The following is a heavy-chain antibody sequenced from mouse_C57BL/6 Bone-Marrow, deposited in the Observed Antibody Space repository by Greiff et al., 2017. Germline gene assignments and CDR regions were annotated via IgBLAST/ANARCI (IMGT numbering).Heavy chain of an antibody. V-gene: IGHV1-11*01. CDR2: IYPVSGET. Sequence: VQRVESGAELASPGASVTLSCKASGYTFTDHIMNWVKKRPGQGLEWIGRIYPVSGETNYNQKFMGKATFSVDRSSSTVYMVLNSLTSEDPAVYYCGALIYYYGSSYESAGYFSYWGQGTTLTVSS. CDR3: GALIYYYGSSYESAGYFSY. CDR1: GYTFTDHI. D-gene: IGHD1-1*01. J-gene: IGHJ2*01.